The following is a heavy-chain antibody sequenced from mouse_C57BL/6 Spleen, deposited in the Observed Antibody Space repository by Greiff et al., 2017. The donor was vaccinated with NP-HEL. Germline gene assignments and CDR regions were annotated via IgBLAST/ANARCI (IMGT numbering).Heavy chain of an antibody. Sequence: EVQLQQSGPELVKPGASVKISCKASGYSFTGYYMHWVKQSPEKSLEWIGEINPSTGGTTYNQKFTAKATLTVDKSYSTAYMQLKSLTTEDAAVYYGARRITTVERTAYAMDYWGQGTSVTVSS. D-gene: IGHD1-1*01. J-gene: IGHJ4*01. CDR1: GYSFTGYY. V-gene: IGHV1-42*01. CDR3: ARRITTVERTAYAMDY. CDR2: INPSTGGT.